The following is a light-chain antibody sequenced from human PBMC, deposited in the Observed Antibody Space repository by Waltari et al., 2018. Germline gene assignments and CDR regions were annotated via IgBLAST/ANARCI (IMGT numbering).Light chain of an antibody. CDR1: PSIGIY. Sequence: EIVLTQSPGTLSLSPGERATLSCRASPSIGIYLAWYQQKPGQAPRLLMYHASSRATGIPDRFSGSGSGTDFSLTISRLEPEDXXVYYCQKYESLPATFGQGTKVEIK. CDR2: HAS. V-gene: IGKV3-20*01. J-gene: IGKJ1*01. CDR3: QKYESLPAT.